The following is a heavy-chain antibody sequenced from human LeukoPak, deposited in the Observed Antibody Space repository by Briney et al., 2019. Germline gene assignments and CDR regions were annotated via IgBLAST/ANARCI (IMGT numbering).Heavy chain of an antibody. J-gene: IGHJ4*02. D-gene: IGHD3-22*01. V-gene: IGHV3-7*03. CDR3: ATPLDYRDSSGVHQGGD. CDR1: GFTFSGHW. CDR2: IKEDGSKK. Sequence: PGGSLRLSCAASGFTFSGHWMTWVRQAPGKGLEWVANIKEDGSKKNYVDSVKGRFTISRDNAKNSLYLQMASLRAEDTAMYYCATPLDYRDSSGVHQGGDWGQGTLVTVSS.